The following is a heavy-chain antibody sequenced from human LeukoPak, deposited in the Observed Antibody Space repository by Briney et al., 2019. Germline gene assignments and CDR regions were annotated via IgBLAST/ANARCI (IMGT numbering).Heavy chain of an antibody. V-gene: IGHV3-9*01. CDR2: ISWNSGSI. CDR1: GFTFDDYA. D-gene: IGHD1-20*01. Sequence: GGSLRLSCAASGFTFDDYAMHWVRQAPGKGLEWVSGISWNSGSIGYADSVKGRFTISRDNAKNSLYLQMNSLRAEDTALYYCAKDRTSLINWNDAGFDYWGQGTLVTVSS. CDR3: AKDRTSLINWNDAGFDY. J-gene: IGHJ4*02.